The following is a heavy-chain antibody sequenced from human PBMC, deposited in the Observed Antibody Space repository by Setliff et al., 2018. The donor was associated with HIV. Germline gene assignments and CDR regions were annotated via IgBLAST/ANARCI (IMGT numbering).Heavy chain of an antibody. Sequence: PSETLSLTCAVYGGSFSGHYWSWIRQPPGKGLEWIGEVNHSGSTNYNPSLKSRVTISVDTSKNQFSLKLNSVTAADTAVYYCAREREIRVRGAYDAFDIWGQGTMVTVSS. D-gene: IGHD3-10*01. J-gene: IGHJ3*02. CDR1: GGSFSGHY. CDR3: AREREIRVRGAYDAFDI. CDR2: VNHSGST. V-gene: IGHV4-34*01.